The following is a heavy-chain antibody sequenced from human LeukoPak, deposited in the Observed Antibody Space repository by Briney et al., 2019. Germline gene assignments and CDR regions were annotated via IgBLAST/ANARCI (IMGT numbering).Heavy chain of an antibody. CDR3: AKGVPAAIFYFDY. Sequence: GGSLRLSCAASGFTLSSNGMLWVRQAPGKGLEWVAFIRYDGSNKYYADSVKGRFTISRDNSKNTLYLQMNSLRAEDTAVYYCAKGVPAAIFYFDYWGQGTLVTVSS. J-gene: IGHJ4*02. CDR2: IRYDGSNK. V-gene: IGHV3-30*02. CDR1: GFTLSSNG. D-gene: IGHD2-2*01.